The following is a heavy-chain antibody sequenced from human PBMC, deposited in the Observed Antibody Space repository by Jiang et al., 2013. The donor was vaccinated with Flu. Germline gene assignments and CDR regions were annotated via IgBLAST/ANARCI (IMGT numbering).Heavy chain of an antibody. V-gene: IGHV4-61*02. CDR1: SDSVTSVSSY. Sequence: PGLVKPAQTLSLTCTVSSDSVTSVSSYWTWIRQPAGKGLEWIGRIYIGGRTYYNPSLNNRVTISVDTSKNHFSLKLRFVTAADTAVYYCARAEKYSGFELPYFVYWGQGILVTVSS. CDR3: ARAEKYSGFELPYFVY. J-gene: IGHJ4*02. CDR2: IYIGGRT. D-gene: IGHD5-12*01.